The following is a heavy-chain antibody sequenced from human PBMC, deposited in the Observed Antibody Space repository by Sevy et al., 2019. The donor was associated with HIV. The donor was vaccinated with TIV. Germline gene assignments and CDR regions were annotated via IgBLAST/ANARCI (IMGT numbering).Heavy chain of an antibody. V-gene: IGHV3-7*03. Sequence: GGSLRLSCAASGFTFSSYWMSWVRQAPGKGLEWVANIKQDGSEKYYVDSVKGRFTISRDSAKNSLYLQMNSLRAEDTAVYYCARDSVVVVAATQTALRDYYYYYGMDVWGQGTTVTVSS. D-gene: IGHD2-15*01. CDR2: IKQDGSEK. J-gene: IGHJ6*02. CDR3: ARDSVVVVAATQTALRDYYYYYGMDV. CDR1: GFTFSSYW.